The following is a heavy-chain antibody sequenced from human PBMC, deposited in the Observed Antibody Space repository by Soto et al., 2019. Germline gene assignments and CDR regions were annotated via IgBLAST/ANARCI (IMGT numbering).Heavy chain of an antibody. CDR1: GFTFGDYA. V-gene: IGHV3-49*03. J-gene: IGHJ4*02. CDR2: IRSKAYGGTT. D-gene: IGHD3-16*02. CDR3: TRDNYDYIWGSYRYDFDY. Sequence: GGSLRLSCTASGFTFGDYAMSWFRQAPGKGLEWVGFIRSKAYGGTTEYAASVKGRFTISRDDSKSIAYLQMNSLKTEDTAVYYCTRDNYDYIWGSYRYDFDYWGQGTLVTVSS.